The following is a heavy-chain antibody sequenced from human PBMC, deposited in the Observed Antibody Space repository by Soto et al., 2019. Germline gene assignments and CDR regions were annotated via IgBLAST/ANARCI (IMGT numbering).Heavy chain of an antibody. CDR3: ARLSQDIVVVPAAIGPYFDY. Sequence: SETLSLTCTVSGGSISSYYWSWIRQPPGKGLEWIGYIYYSGSTYYNPSLKSRVTISVDTSKNQFSLKLSSVTAADTAVYYCARLSQDIVVVPAAIGPYFDYWGQGTLVTVSS. D-gene: IGHD2-2*01. J-gene: IGHJ4*02. CDR1: GGSISSYY. CDR2: IYYSGST. V-gene: IGHV4-59*04.